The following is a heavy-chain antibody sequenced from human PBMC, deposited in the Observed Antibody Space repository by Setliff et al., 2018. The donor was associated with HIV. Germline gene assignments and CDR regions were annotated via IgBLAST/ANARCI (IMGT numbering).Heavy chain of an antibody. CDR2: ISGGGKSI. CDR1: GFTFSSYT. J-gene: IGHJ6*03. V-gene: IGHV3-21*01. D-gene: IGHD2-2*01. CDR3: VKDEEYIGVVSATMNMPGYYHYYYMDV. Sequence: KAGGSLRLSCAASGFTFSSYTMHWVRQAPGKGLERVASISGGGKSIYYADSVKGRFTISRDNADRSLYLQMNSLRAEDTAVYYCVKDEEYIGVVSATMNMPGYYHYYYMDVWGKGSAVTVSS.